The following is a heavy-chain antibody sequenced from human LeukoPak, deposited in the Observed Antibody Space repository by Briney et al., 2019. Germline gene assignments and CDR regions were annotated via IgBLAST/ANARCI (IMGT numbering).Heavy chain of an antibody. CDR2: IGSST. CDR1: GFTFSSYA. J-gene: IGHJ3*02. Sequence: GGSLRLFCAASGFTFSSYAMSWVRQAPGQGLEWVSGIGSSTYYADSVKGRFTISRDNSKNTLYLQMNSLRVEDTALYYCARGTMARGFDIWGQGTMVTVSS. CDR3: ARGTMARGFDI. V-gene: IGHV3-23*01. D-gene: IGHD3-10*01.